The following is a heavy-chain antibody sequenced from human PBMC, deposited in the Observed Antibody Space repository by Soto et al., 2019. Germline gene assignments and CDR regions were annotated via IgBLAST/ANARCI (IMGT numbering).Heavy chain of an antibody. CDR2: ISSSSRYI. J-gene: IGHJ6*02. V-gene: IGHV3-21*01. Sequence: ESGGGLVKPGGSLRLSCAASGFTFSTYSMNWVRQAPGKGLEWVSSISSSSRYIYYADSVRGRFTISRDNAKNSLFLQMDSLRAEDTAVYYCARVPPLSGYPSYYYYYGMDVWGQGTTVTVSS. D-gene: IGHD3-22*01. CDR3: ARVPPLSGYPSYYYYYGMDV. CDR1: GFTFSTYS.